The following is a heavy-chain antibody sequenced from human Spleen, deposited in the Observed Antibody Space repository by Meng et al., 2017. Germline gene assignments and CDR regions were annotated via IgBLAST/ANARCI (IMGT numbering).Heavy chain of an antibody. Sequence: QVQLRESGPGLVKPSEPLLLTCAVSGDSISNHNWWTWVRQAPGKGLEWIGEIPHSGSPAYNPSLKSRVSMSIDKSKNQFSLTLTSVTAADTAVYFCARGSGGSVWGQGTLVTVSS. V-gene: IGHV4-4*02. J-gene: IGHJ4*02. D-gene: IGHD3-10*01. CDR1: GDSISNHNW. CDR3: ARGSGGSV. CDR2: IPHSGSP.